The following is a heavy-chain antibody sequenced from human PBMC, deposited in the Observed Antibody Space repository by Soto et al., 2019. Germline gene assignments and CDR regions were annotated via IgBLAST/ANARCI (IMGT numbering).Heavy chain of an antibody. CDR1: GGTFSSYA. Sequence: SVKVSCKASGGTFSSYAISWVRQAPGQGLEWMGGIIPIFGTANYAQKFQGRVTITADKSTSTAYMELSSLRSEDTAVYYCARDGDRGENFQHWGQGTLVTVSS. CDR2: IIPIFGTA. CDR3: ARDGDRGENFQH. D-gene: IGHD3-16*01. V-gene: IGHV1-69*06. J-gene: IGHJ1*01.